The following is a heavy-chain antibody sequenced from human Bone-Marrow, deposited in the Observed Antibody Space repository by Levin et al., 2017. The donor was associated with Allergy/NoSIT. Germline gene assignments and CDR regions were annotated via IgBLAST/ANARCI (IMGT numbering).Heavy chain of an antibody. J-gene: IGHJ6*02. CDR3: ARDSPNYDILTGYFSYYYGMDG. D-gene: IGHD3-9*01. V-gene: IGHV3-30-3*01. CDR2: ISYDGSNK. Sequence: GESLKISCAASGFTFSSYAMHWVRQAPGKGLEWVAVISYDGSNKYYADSVKGRFTISRDNSKNTLYLQMNSLRAEDTAVYYCARDSPNYDILTGYFSYYYGMDGWGQGTTVTVSS. CDR1: GFTFSSYA.